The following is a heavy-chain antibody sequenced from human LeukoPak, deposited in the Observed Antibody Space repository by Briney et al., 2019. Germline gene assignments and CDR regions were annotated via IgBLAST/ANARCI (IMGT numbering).Heavy chain of an antibody. CDR2: IYYGGST. D-gene: IGHD4-11*01. Sequence: PSETLSLTCTVSGASISSYYWSWIRQPPGKGLEWIGYIYYGGSTNYNPSLKSRVTISVAASQDPFSLTLSSVTAAHTAVYYCARHDYSNSPPNTWFDPWGQGTLVTVSS. V-gene: IGHV4-59*08. CDR1: GASISSYY. J-gene: IGHJ5*02. CDR3: ARHDYSNSPPNTWFDP.